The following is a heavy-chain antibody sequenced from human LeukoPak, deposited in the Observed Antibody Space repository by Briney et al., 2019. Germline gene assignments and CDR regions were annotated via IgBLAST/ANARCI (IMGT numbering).Heavy chain of an antibody. CDR2: IYYSGST. V-gene: IGHV4-39*01. J-gene: IGHJ6*02. D-gene: IGHD6-13*01. CDR1: GGSISSHNYS. CDR3: ASIIAGAGISAMDV. Sequence: SETLSLTCTVSGGSISSHNYSWGWIRQPPGQGLEWIGSIYYSGSTYYKSSLKSRVTISVDTSRNQFSLKLSSVTAADTAVYFCASIIAGAGISAMDVWGQGTTVTVS.